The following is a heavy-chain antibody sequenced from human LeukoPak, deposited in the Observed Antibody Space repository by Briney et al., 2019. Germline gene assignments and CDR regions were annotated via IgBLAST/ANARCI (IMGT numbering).Heavy chain of an antibody. J-gene: IGHJ6*02. CDR3: ASGPSDFWSDSYYGMDV. D-gene: IGHD3-3*01. Sequence: GASVKVSCKASGGTFSSYAISWVRQAPGQGLEWMGGIIPIFGTANYAQKFQGRVTITADESTSTAYMELSSLRSEDTAVYYCASGPSDFWSDSYYGMDVWGQGTTVTVSS. CDR2: IIPIFGTA. CDR1: GGTFSSYA. V-gene: IGHV1-69*13.